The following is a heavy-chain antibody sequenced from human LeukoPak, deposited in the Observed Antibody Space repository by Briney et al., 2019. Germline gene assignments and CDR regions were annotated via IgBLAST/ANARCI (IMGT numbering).Heavy chain of an antibody. CDR1: GFPFSSYA. Sequence: GGFLRLSCAASGFPFSSYAMYWVRQAPGKGLVWVARIHGDGDNISYADSVRGRFTISRDNAKDTLYLHMNSLRPEDTAVYYCARAQVGAPTDLWGRGTLVTVSS. CDR3: ARAQVGAPTDL. D-gene: IGHD1-26*01. J-gene: IGHJ5*02. CDR2: IHGDGDNI. V-gene: IGHV3-74*01.